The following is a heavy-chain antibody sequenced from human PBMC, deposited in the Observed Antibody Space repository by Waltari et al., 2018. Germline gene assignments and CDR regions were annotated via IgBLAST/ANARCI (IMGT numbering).Heavy chain of an antibody. Sequence: QVQLQEPGPGLVKPSETLSLTCTVSGGSISSHYWSWIRQPPGKGLEWIGYIYYSGSTNYYPSLKSRVTISVDTSKNQFSLKLSSVTAADTAVYYCARSLQGTYYYDSSGPPYDAFDIWGQGTMVTVSS. CDR1: GGSISSHY. CDR3: ARSLQGTYYYDSSGPPYDAFDI. D-gene: IGHD3-22*01. V-gene: IGHV4-59*11. J-gene: IGHJ3*02. CDR2: IYYSGST.